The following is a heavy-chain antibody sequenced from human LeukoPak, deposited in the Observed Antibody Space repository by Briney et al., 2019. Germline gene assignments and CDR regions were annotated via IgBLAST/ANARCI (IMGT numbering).Heavy chain of an antibody. CDR3: ARLASGWDPLLSSVGRPNDY. CDR1: GFTFSSYS. D-gene: IGHD6-19*01. J-gene: IGHJ4*02. CDR2: ISSSSSYV. V-gene: IGHV3-21*01. Sequence: GGSLRLSCAASGFTFSSYSMNWVRQAPGKGLEWVSSISSSSSYVYYADSMKGRFTISRDNAKTSLYLQMNSLRGEDTAVYYCARLASGWDPLLSSVGRPNDYWGQGTLVTVSS.